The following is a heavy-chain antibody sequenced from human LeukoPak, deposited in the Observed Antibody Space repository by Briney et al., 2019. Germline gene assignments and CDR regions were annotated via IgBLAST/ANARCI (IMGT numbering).Heavy chain of an antibody. CDR3: AGDLGTTPFDY. D-gene: IGHD4-11*01. CDR2: ISAYNGNT. J-gene: IGHJ4*02. CDR1: GGTFSSYA. V-gene: IGHV1-18*01. Sequence: ASVKVSCKASGGTFSSYAISWVRQAPGQGLEWMGWISAYNGNTNYAHQLQGRVTMTTDASTRTAYMELSSLRSEDTAVYYCAGDLGTTPFDYWGQGTLVTVSS.